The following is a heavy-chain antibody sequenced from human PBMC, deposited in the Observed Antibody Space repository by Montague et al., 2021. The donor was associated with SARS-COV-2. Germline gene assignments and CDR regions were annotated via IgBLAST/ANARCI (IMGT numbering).Heavy chain of an antibody. CDR3: TRDRDYGDYLNWFNP. CDR2: IRQDGSDK. CDR1: GFTISSYW. J-gene: IGHJ5*02. Sequence: SLRLSCAASGFTISSYWMSWVRQAPGKGLEWVANIRQDGSDKYYXDSVRGRFTIFRDNAKNSLHLQMNSLTAEDTGVYYCTRDRDYGDYLNWFNPWGQGTLVTVSS. D-gene: IGHD4-17*01. V-gene: IGHV3-7*01.